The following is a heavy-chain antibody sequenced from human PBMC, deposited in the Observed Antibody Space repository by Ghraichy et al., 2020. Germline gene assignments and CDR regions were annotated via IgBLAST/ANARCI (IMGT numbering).Heavy chain of an antibody. Sequence: SETLYLTCAVYGGSFSGYFWSWIRQPPGKGLEWIGDIDHTGSTNYNPSLRSRVSISLDRSKNQLSLKVTSVPAADTAVYFCASDNIALATVSAARLFDSCGQGTLVTVSA. J-gene: IGHJ4*02. D-gene: IGHD2-2*01. CDR1: GGSFSGYF. CDR2: IDHTGST. CDR3: ASDNIALATVSAARLFDS. V-gene: IGHV4-34*01.